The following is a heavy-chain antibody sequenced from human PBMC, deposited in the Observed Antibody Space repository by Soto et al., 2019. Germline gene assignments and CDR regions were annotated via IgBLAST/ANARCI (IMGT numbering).Heavy chain of an antibody. Sequence: LSLTCTVSGGSISSGESFWNWIRQSPGKGLEWIGYIHHSGSTYYNPSLKSRLTISVDTSKNQISLKLNSVTAADTAVYYCARDTGTYPYYFDYWGQGTLVTVSS. CDR2: IHHSGST. J-gene: IGHJ4*02. V-gene: IGHV4-30-4*01. CDR3: ARDTGTYPYYFDY. D-gene: IGHD1-26*01. CDR1: GGSISSGESF.